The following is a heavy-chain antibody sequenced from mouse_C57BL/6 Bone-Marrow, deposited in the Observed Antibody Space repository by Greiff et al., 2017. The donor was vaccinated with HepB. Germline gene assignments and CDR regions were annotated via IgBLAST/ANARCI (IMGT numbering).Heavy chain of an antibody. CDR3: ASGGYDYEGVWFAY. D-gene: IGHD2-4*01. CDR1: GYTFTDYY. Sequence: VKLVESGAELVRPGASVKLSCKASGYTFTDYYINWVKQRPGQGLEWIARIYPGSGNNYYNEKFKGKATLTAEKYSSTAYMQLSSLTSEDSAVYFCASGGYDYEGVWFAYWGQGTLVTVSA. CDR2: IYPGSGNN. V-gene: IGHV1-76*01. J-gene: IGHJ3*01.